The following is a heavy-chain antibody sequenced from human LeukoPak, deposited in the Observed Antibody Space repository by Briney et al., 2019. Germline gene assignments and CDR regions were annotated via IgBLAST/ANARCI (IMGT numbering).Heavy chain of an antibody. CDR3: ARDAGYDFWPGYPFGY. CDR1: GYTISSGNY. D-gene: IGHD3/OR15-3a*01. V-gene: IGHV4-38-2*02. Sequence: SETLSLTCTVSGYTISSGNYWGWIRQPPGKELEGIGSIHPSGTTYYNPSLKSRVTISADKSTNHYSLNLRSLAAADTAVYYCARDAGYDFWPGYPFGYWGQGTLVIVSS. J-gene: IGHJ4*02. CDR2: IHPSGTT.